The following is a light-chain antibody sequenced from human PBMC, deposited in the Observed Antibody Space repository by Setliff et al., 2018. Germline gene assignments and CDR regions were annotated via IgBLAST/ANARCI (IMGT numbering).Light chain of an antibody. V-gene: IGKV1-5*03. CDR2: KAS. CDR3: QEYSAYLGT. J-gene: IGKJ1*01. Sequence: DIQMTQSPSTLSASVGDSVTITCRASQSISDWLAWYQEKPGKAPKVLIYKASSLQSGDPSRFSGSGSGTEFALTISSLQPDDFATYYCQEYSAYLGTFGQGTKVDIK. CDR1: QSISDW.